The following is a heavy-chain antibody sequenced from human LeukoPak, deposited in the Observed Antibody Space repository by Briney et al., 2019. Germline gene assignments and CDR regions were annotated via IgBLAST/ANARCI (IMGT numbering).Heavy chain of an antibody. V-gene: IGHV4-34*01. J-gene: IGHJ6*03. Sequence: SETLSLTCAVYGGSFSGYYYILIRRPPGKGLEWIGEVNHSGSTNYNPSLKSRVTISVDTSKNQFSLKLSSVTAADTAVYYCARVKQLVPLYYYYMDVWGKGTTVTVSS. CDR1: GGSFSGYY. CDR2: VNHSGST. D-gene: IGHD6-6*01. CDR3: ARVKQLVPLYYYYMDV.